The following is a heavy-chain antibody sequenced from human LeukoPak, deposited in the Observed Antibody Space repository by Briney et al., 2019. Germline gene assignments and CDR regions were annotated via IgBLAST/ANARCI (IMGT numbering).Heavy chain of an antibody. J-gene: IGHJ4*02. Sequence: GGSLRLSCAASGFTFSSYAMSWVRQAPGKGLEWVSAISGSGGSTYYADSVKGRFTISRDNSKNTLYLQMNSLGAEDTAVYYCASLDSSGYSGDYWGQGTLVTVSS. CDR1: GFTFSSYA. CDR2: ISGSGGST. CDR3: ASLDSSGYSGDY. D-gene: IGHD3-22*01. V-gene: IGHV3-23*01.